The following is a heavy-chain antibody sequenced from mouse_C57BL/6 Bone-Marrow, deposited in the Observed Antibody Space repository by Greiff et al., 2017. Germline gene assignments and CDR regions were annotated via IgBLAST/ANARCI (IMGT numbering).Heavy chain of an antibody. CDR2: ISYDGSN. J-gene: IGHJ2*01. V-gene: IGHV3-6*01. D-gene: IGHD2-1*01. Sequence: EVHLVESGPGLVKPSQSLSLTCSVTGYSITSGYYWNWIRQFPGNKLEWMGYISYDGSNNYNPSLKNRISITRDTSKNQFFLKLNSVTTEDTTTYYCSRASLYYGNLDYWGQGTTRTVSS. CDR3: SRASLYYGNLDY. CDR1: GYSITSGYY.